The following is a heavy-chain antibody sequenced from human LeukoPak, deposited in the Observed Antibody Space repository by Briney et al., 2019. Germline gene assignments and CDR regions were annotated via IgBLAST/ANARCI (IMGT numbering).Heavy chain of an antibody. J-gene: IGHJ4*02. CDR2: IYSGGNT. D-gene: IGHD2-15*01. CDR3: AKSPVSSCRGSFCYPFDY. V-gene: IGHV3-53*01. Sequence: PGGSLRLSCAASGLTVSSNCMSWVRQAPGKGLEWVSFIYSGGNTYYADSVKGRFTISRDNSRNTLYLQMNTLRAEDTAVYFCAKSPVSSCRGSFCYPFDYWGQGNLVTVSS. CDR1: GLTVSSNC.